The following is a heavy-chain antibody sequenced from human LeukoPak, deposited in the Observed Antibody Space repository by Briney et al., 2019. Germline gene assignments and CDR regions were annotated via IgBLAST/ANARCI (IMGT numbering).Heavy chain of an antibody. J-gene: IGHJ4*02. CDR2: ISGSGGST. Sequence: GGSLRLSCAASGFTFSSYAMSWVRQAPGKGLEWVSAISGSGGSTYYADSVKGRFTISRNNSKNTLYLQMNSLRAEDTAVYYCAKDRDGYNLGFDYWDQGTLVTVSS. V-gene: IGHV3-23*01. CDR1: GFTFSSYA. CDR3: AKDRDGYNLGFDY. D-gene: IGHD5-24*01.